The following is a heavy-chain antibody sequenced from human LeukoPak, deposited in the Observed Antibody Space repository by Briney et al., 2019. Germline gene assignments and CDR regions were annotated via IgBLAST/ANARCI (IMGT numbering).Heavy chain of an antibody. CDR1: GGSFSGYY. Sequence: SETLSLTCAVYGGSFSGYYWSWIRQPPGKGLEWIGYIYYSGSTNYNPSLKSRVTISVDTSKNQFSLKLSSVTAADTAVYYCARKDYYDSSGYFPGAFDIWGQGTMVTVSS. CDR2: IYYSGST. D-gene: IGHD3-22*01. V-gene: IGHV4-59*01. J-gene: IGHJ3*02. CDR3: ARKDYYDSSGYFPGAFDI.